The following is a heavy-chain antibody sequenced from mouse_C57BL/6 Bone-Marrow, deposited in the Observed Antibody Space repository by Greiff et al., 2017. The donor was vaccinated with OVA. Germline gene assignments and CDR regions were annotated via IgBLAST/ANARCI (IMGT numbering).Heavy chain of an antibody. Sequence: VKLVESGPGLVAPSQSLSITCTVSGFSLTSYAISWVRQPPGKGLEWLGVIRTGGGTNYNSALKSRLSISKDNSKSQVFLKMNSLQTDDTARYYCARKRDGSSSGFAYWGQGTLVTVSA. J-gene: IGHJ3*01. CDR1: GFSLTSYA. V-gene: IGHV2-9-1*01. CDR3: ARKRDGSSSGFAY. D-gene: IGHD1-1*01. CDR2: IRTGGGT.